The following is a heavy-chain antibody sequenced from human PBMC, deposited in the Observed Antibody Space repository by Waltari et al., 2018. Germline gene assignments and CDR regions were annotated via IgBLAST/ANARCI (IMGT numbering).Heavy chain of an antibody. D-gene: IGHD2-15*01. CDR1: GGSFSGYY. V-gene: IGHV4-34*01. J-gene: IGHJ4*02. Sequence: QVQLQQWGAGLLKPSETLSLPCAVYGGSFSGYYWSWIRQPPGKGREWIGEINHSGSTNYNPSLKSRVTISVDTSKNQFSLKLSSVTAADTAVYYCARVGVVVAAPEGEERYHNFDYWGQGTLVTVSS. CDR2: INHSGST. CDR3: ARVGVVVAAPEGEERYHNFDY.